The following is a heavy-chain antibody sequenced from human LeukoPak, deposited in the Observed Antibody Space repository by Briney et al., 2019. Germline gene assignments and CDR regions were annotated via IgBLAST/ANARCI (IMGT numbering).Heavy chain of an antibody. J-gene: IGHJ6*02. CDR1: GITFSSYS. Sequence: GGSLRLSCAASGITFSSYSMNWVRQAPGKGLEWVSSISSSSSYIYYADSVKGRFTISRDNAKNSLYLQMNSLRAEDTAVYYCARDGPNYYYGMDVWGQGTTVTVSS. V-gene: IGHV3-21*01. CDR2: ISSSSSYI. CDR3: ARDGPNYYYGMDV.